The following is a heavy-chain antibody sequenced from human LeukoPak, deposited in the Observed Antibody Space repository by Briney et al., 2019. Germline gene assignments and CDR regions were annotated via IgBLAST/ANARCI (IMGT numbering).Heavy chain of an antibody. CDR3: ARDIVVVPAAQYYFDY. V-gene: IGHV3-7*03. D-gene: IGHD2-2*01. CDR2: IKQDGSEK. J-gene: IGHJ4*02. Sequence: GGSLRLSCAASGFTFSSYAMHWVRRAPGMGLEWVANIKQDGSEKYYVDSMKGRFTISRDNAKNSLYLQMNSLRAEDTAVYYCARDIVVVPAAQYYFDYWGQGTLVTVSS. CDR1: GFTFSSYA.